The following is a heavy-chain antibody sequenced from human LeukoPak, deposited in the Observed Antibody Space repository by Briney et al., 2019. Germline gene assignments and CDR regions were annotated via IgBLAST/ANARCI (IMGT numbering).Heavy chain of an antibody. V-gene: IGHV1-69*13. D-gene: IGHD3-10*01. CDR3: ARDYNLWFGELLRGIYFDY. CDR2: IIPIFGTA. CDR1: GGTFSSYA. J-gene: IGHJ4*02. Sequence: SVKVSCKASGGTFSSYAISWVRQAPGQGLEWMGGIIPIFGTANYAQKFQGRVTITADESTSTAYMELSRLRSDDTAVYYCARDYNLWFGELLRGIYFDYWGQGTLVTVSS.